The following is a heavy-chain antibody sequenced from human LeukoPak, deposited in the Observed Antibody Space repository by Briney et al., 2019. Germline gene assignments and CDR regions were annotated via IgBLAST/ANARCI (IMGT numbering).Heavy chain of an antibody. V-gene: IGHV3-21*01. CDR1: GFTFSSYT. J-gene: IGHJ3*02. CDR2: ISSSSNFK. Sequence: PGGPLRLSCAASGFTFSSYTMNWVRQAPGKGLERVSSISSSSNFKYYADSVKGRFTISRDNAKTSLYLQMNSLRAEDTAVYYCARASDGTGDAFDIWGQGTMVTVSS. CDR3: ARASDGTGDAFDI. D-gene: IGHD1-1*01.